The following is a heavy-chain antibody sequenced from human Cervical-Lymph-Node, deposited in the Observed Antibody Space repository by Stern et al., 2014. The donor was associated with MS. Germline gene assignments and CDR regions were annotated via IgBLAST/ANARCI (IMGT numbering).Heavy chain of an antibody. CDR3: ARPPPRRSSNDPNFGLDV. D-gene: IGHD6-6*01. V-gene: IGHV5-51*03. J-gene: IGHJ6*02. CDR1: GYTFSKNW. Sequence: EVQLVESGAEVKKPRDSLKISCKVSGYTFSKNWIAWVRQIPGKGLERMGIIYPGDPDTRYSPSFQGQSTIIADNSINPPYLLGYGRKASAPAIYYWARPPPRRSSNDPNFGLDVWGQGTTVTVSS. CDR2: IYPGDPDT.